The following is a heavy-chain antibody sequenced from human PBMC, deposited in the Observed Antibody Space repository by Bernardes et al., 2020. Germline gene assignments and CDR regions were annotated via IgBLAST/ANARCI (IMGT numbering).Heavy chain of an antibody. CDR3: ARGGYCTGGVCVDYYYGMDV. Sequence: GGSLRLSCAASGFTFDDYGMSWVRQAPGKGLEWVSGINWNGGSTGYPDSVKGRFTISRDNAKNSLYLQMNSLRAEDTALYHCARGGYCTGGVCVDYYYGMDVWGKGTTVTVSS. CDR1: GFTFDDYG. D-gene: IGHD2-8*02. CDR2: INWNGGST. J-gene: IGHJ6*04. V-gene: IGHV3-20*01.